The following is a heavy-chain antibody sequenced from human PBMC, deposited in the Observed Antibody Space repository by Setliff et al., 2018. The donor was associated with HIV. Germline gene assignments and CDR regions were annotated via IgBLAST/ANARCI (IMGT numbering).Heavy chain of an antibody. CDR1: GGSISSGSYY. Sequence: SETLSLTCGVSGGSISSGSYYWSWMRQPAGKGLGWIGHIYTSGSTNYNPSLKSRVTISVDTSKNQFSLKLSSVTAADTAVYYCARAPGAYYYDSSGYPIGIRFDYWGQGTLVTVS. J-gene: IGHJ4*02. V-gene: IGHV4-61*09. D-gene: IGHD3-22*01. CDR2: IYTSGST. CDR3: ARAPGAYYYDSSGYPIGIRFDY.